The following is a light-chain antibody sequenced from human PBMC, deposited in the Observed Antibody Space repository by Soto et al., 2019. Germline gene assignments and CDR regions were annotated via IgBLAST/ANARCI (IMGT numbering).Light chain of an antibody. CDR2: AAS. CDR3: QQLNIDSYPIT. CDR1: QGISSC. J-gene: IGKJ5*01. V-gene: IGKV1-9*01. Sequence: IQLTQSPSSLSASIGDRVTITCRASQGISSCLAWYQQKPGKAPKLLIYAASTLQSGIPSRFSGSGSGTDFTLTISSLQPKDFATYYCQQLNIDSYPITFGQGTRLEIK.